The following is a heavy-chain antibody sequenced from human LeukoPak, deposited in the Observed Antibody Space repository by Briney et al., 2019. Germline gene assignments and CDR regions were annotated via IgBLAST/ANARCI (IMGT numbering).Heavy chain of an antibody. J-gene: IGHJ4*02. CDR3: AKGGRDGLYYFDY. CDR1: GFSFGTYA. Sequence: GGSLRLSCAASGFSFGTYALSWVRQAPGKGLEWVSTISGSGGSTYYADSVKGRFTISRDNSKNTLNLQMNSLRAEDTAVYYCAKGGRDGLYYFDYWGQETLVTVSS. CDR2: ISGSGGST. D-gene: IGHD5-24*01. V-gene: IGHV3-23*01.